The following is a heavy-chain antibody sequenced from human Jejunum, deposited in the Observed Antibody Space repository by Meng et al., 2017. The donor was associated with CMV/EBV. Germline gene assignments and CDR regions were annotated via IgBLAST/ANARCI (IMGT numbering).Heavy chain of an antibody. CDR3: ARDRAYYFDSSASAWFDP. D-gene: IGHD3-22*01. CDR1: ISSDHYY. V-gene: IGHV4-30-4*08. Sequence: ISSDHYYWSWVRQPPGRSLEWIGYIYYTGSTYYNASLRGRVTMSVDTSKNQFSLNLSSVTAADTAVYYCARDRAYYFDSSASAWFDPWGQGTLVTVSS. CDR2: IYYTGST. J-gene: IGHJ5*02.